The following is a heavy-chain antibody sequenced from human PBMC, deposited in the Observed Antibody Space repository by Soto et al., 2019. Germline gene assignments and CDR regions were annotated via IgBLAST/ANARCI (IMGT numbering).Heavy chain of an antibody. Sequence: SETLSLTCPVSGGSISSYYWSWIRQPPGKGLEWIGYIYYSGSTNYNPSLKSRVTISVDTSKNQFSLKLSSVTAADTAVYYCARHHLGGSGYNKLRGPYYFDYWGQGTLVTVSS. CDR2: IYYSGST. CDR1: GGSISSYY. D-gene: IGHD5-12*01. V-gene: IGHV4-59*08. J-gene: IGHJ4*02. CDR3: ARHHLGGSGYNKLRGPYYFDY.